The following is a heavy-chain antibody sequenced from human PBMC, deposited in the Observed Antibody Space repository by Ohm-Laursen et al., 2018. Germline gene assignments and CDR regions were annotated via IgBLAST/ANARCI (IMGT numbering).Heavy chain of an antibody. Sequence: GASVKVSCKASGYTFTSYYMHWVRQAPGQGLEWMGMINPSGGSTSYAQKFQGRVTMTRDTSTSTVYMELRSLRSENTAVYYCARARVGSGLYGYWGQGTLVTVSS. D-gene: IGHD6-19*01. J-gene: IGHJ4*02. CDR3: ARARVGSGLYGY. V-gene: IGHV1-46*01. CDR1: GYTFTSYY. CDR2: INPSGGST.